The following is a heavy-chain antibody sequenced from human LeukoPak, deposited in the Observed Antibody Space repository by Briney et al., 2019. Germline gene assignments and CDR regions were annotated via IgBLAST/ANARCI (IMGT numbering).Heavy chain of an antibody. CDR3: AGGISGSYGLLFDY. Sequence: SETLSLTCTVSGGSISSYYWSWIRQPPGKGLEWIGYIYYSGSTNYNPSLKSRVTMSVDTSKNQFSLKLSSVTAADTAVYYCAGGISGSYGLLFDYWGQGTLVTVSS. D-gene: IGHD1-26*01. J-gene: IGHJ4*02. CDR2: IYYSGST. V-gene: IGHV4-59*12. CDR1: GGSISSYY.